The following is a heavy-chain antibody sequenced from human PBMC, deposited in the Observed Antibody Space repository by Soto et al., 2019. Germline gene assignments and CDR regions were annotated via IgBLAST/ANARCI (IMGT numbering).Heavy chain of an antibody. Sequence: PGGSLRLSCAASGFTFSRFAMSWVRQAPGKGLEWVSGIGGSGGTTYYADSVKGRFTISRDNSKNTLFLQMNSLRAEDTAVYYCAKDSLGDYYYYGPDVWGQGTTVTVSS. CDR2: IGGSGGTT. CDR1: GFTFSRFA. J-gene: IGHJ6*02. V-gene: IGHV3-23*01. D-gene: IGHD2-15*01. CDR3: AKDSLGDYYYYGPDV.